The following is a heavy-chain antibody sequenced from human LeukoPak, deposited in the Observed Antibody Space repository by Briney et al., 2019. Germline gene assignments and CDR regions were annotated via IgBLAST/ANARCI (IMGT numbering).Heavy chain of an antibody. Sequence: SETLSLTCTVSGGSVSRGSYYWSWTRQPPGKGLEWIGSIHFSGSTNYNPSLRSRVTISVDTSKNQLSLKLSSVTAADTAVYYCARDLGGIYFDYWGQGTLVTVSS. J-gene: IGHJ4*02. CDR3: ARDLGGIYFDY. CDR2: IHFSGST. V-gene: IGHV4-61*01. D-gene: IGHD1-26*01. CDR1: GGSVSRGSYY.